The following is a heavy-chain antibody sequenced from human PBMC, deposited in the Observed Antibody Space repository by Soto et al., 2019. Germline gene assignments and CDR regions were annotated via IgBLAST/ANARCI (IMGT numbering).Heavy chain of an antibody. J-gene: IGHJ4*02. CDR2: TFYNGFT. Sequence: QLQLQESGPGLVKPWEGLSLTCSVSGGAISSRNNYWGWIRQSPGKGLEWIGSTFYNGFTYYNPSLKRRITLSVDQSKSQFSLKRKSMTAADAAVYYCARHDDFWNSSGHFDWWGQGTLVTVSS. CDR3: ARHDDFWNSSGHFDW. CDR1: GGAISSRNNY. D-gene: IGHD3-3*01. V-gene: IGHV4-39*01.